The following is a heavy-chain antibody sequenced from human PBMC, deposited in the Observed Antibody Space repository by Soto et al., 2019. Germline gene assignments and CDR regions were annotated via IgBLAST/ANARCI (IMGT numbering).Heavy chain of an antibody. D-gene: IGHD3-3*01. V-gene: IGHV4-34*01. Sequence: PSETLSLTCAVYGGSFSGYYWSWIRQPPGKGLEWIGEINHSGSTNYNPSLKSRVTISVDTSKNQFSLKLSSVTAADTAVYYCARGRILEWLLQVDYYYYGMDVWGQGTTVTVSS. CDR3: ARGRILEWLLQVDYYYYGMDV. CDR2: INHSGST. CDR1: GGSFSGYY. J-gene: IGHJ6*02.